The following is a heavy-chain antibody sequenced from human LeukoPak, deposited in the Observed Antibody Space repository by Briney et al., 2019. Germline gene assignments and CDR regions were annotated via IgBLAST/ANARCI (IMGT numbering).Heavy chain of an antibody. V-gene: IGHV4-34*01. CDR3: ARVPPYYYDSSGCFDI. J-gene: IGHJ3*02. D-gene: IGHD3-22*01. CDR1: GGSFSGYY. Sequence: SETLSLTCAVYGGSFSGYYWSWIRQPPGKGLEWIGEINHSGSTNYNPSLKSRVTISVDTSKNQFSMKLSSVTAADTAVYYCARVPPYYYDSSGCFDIWGQGTMVTVSS. CDR2: INHSGST.